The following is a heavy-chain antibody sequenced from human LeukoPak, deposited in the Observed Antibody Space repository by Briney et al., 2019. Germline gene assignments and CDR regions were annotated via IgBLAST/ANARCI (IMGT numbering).Heavy chain of an antibody. V-gene: IGHV3-23*01. CDR1: GFIFSNYA. CDR2: FTGSGGGS. Sequence: GGSLRVSCKASGFIFSNYAMSWVREAPGKGLEWVSIFTGSGGGSYYADSVKGRFTLSRDNSKNTLFLQMNSLRAEDTAVYFCAKKSLWSGPFDYWGQGTLVTVFS. D-gene: IGHD3-3*01. CDR3: AKKSLWSGPFDY. J-gene: IGHJ4*02.